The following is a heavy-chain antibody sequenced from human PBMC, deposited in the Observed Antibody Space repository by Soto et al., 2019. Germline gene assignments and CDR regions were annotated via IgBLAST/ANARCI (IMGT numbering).Heavy chain of an antibody. CDR2: INAGNGNT. CDR1: GYTFTSYA. J-gene: IGHJ4*02. Sequence: QVQLVQSGAEVKKPGASVKVSCKACGYTFTSYAMHWVRRAHGQRLEWMGWINAGNGNTKYSQKFQGRVTITRDTSASTAYMELSSLRSEDTAVYYCARDLGGWPDYWGQGTLVTVSS. D-gene: IGHD2-15*01. CDR3: ARDLGGWPDY. V-gene: IGHV1-3*01.